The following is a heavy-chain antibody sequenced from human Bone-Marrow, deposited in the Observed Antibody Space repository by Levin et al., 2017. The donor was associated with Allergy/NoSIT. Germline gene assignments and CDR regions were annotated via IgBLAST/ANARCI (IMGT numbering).Heavy chain of an antibody. CDR3: TRIYCSSTSCYAVFFQH. D-gene: IGHD2-2*01. CDR1: GFTFDNFA. J-gene: IGHJ1*01. CDR2: IRTKAYGETT. V-gene: IGHV3-49*04. Sequence: QSGGSLRLSCTVSGFTFDNFAMTWVRQAPGKGPEWVGFIRTKAYGETTEYAASVKGRFTISKDDSKSIAYLQMNSLKTEDTAVYYCTRIYCSSTSCYAVFFQHWGQGTLVTVSS.